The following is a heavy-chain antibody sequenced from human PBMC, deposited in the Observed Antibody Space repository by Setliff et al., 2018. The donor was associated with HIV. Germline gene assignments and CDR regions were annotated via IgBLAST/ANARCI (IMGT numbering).Heavy chain of an antibody. V-gene: IGHV4-59*08. J-gene: IGHJ4*02. CDR3: ARVGERWLQFYYFHN. D-gene: IGHD5-12*01. CDR2: IYYSGDA. CDR1: RDSIKNYY. Sequence: SETLSLTCTVSRDSIKNYYWNWIRQPPGKGLEWIGEIYYSGDAFYNSSLKSRVYISVDTSKNQFSLRLTSATAADTAMYYCARVGERWLQFYYFHNWGQGTLVTVSS.